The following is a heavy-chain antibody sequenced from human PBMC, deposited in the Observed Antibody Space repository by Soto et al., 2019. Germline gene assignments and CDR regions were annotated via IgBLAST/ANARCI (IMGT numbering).Heavy chain of an antibody. J-gene: IGHJ5*02. CDR1: GFTFSSYG. Sequence: QVQLVESGGGVVQPGRSLRLSCAASGFTFSSYGMHWVRQAPGKGLEWVAVISHDGSNKYYADSVKGRFTISRDNSKNTLYLQMNSLRAEDTAVYYCARPAVVSSQVNNWFDPWGQGTLVTVSS. CDR3: ARPAVVSSQVNNWFDP. V-gene: IGHV3-30*03. D-gene: IGHD2-15*01. CDR2: ISHDGSNK.